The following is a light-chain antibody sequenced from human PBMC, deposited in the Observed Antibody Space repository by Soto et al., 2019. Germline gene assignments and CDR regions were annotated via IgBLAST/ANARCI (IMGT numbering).Light chain of an antibody. J-gene: IGKJ5*01. CDR2: YAS. Sequence: EIVLTQSPATLSVSPGERATLSCRASQSVSSYLAWYQQRPGQAPRFLIXYASNRATGIPARFSGSGSGTYFTLTISSLEPEDFAVYFCQQRSSWPPSITFGQGTRLEIK. CDR3: QQRSSWPPSIT. V-gene: IGKV3-11*01. CDR1: QSVSSY.